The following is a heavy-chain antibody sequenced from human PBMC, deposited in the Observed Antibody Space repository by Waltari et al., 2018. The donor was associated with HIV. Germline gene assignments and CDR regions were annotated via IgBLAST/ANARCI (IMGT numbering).Heavy chain of an antibody. Sequence: EVQLVESGGGLIQPGGSLRLSCAASGFTVSSNYMSWVRQAPGKGLEGVSVIYSGGSTYYADSGKGRFTIARDNSKNTLYLQMNSLRAEDTAVYYCARDGWFGELLVYWGQGTLVTVSS. J-gene: IGHJ4*02. CDR2: IYSGGST. CDR1: GFTVSSNY. D-gene: IGHD3-10*01. CDR3: ARDGWFGELLVY. V-gene: IGHV3-53*01.